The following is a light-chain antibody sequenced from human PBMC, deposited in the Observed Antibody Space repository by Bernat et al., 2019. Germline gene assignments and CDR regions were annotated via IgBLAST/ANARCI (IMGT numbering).Light chain of an antibody. V-gene: IGLV10-54*04. CDR2: RNN. CDR3: SAWDSSLSAWV. J-gene: IGLJ3*02. CDR1: SNNVCYQG. Sequence: QAGLTQPPSVSKVLRQTATLTCTVNSNNVCYQGSALLQQHQGHPPKLLSYRNNNRPSGISERFSASRSGNTASLTITGLQPEDEADYYCSAWDSSLSAWVFGGGTKLTVL.